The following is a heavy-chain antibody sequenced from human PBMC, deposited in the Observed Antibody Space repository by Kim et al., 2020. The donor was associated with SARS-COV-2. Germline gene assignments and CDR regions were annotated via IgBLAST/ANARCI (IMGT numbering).Heavy chain of an antibody. CDR1: GFTFSSYA. V-gene: IGHV3-23*01. J-gene: IGHJ4*02. CDR2: ISGSGGST. CDR3: AKAQRGGVRGVIITGFDY. D-gene: IGHD3-10*01. Sequence: GGSLRLSCAASGFTFSSYAMSWVRQAPGKGLEWVSAISGSGGSTYYADSVKGRFTISRDNSKNTLYLQMNSLRAEDTAVYYCAKAQRGGVRGVIITGFDYWGQGTLVTVSS.